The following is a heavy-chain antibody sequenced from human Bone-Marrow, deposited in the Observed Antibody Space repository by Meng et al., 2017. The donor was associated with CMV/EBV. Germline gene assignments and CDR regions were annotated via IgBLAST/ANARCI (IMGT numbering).Heavy chain of an antibody. CDR1: GFTFSSYA. J-gene: IGHJ6*02. Sequence: GGSLRLSCAASGFTFSSYAMHWVRQAPGKGLEWVANIRFDGTNKYHADSVKGRFTISRDNSKNTLYLQMNSLRAEDTAVYYCAKRGDSSGTYAMDVWGQGHTVTVSS. CDR2: IRFDGTNK. V-gene: IGHV3-30*02. D-gene: IGHD3-22*01. CDR3: AKRGDSSGTYAMDV.